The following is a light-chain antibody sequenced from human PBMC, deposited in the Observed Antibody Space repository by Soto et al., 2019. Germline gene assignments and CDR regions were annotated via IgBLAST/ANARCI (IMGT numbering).Light chain of an antibody. Sequence: EIVLTQSPGTLSLSPGERATLSCRASQSINYLAWYQQKVGQAPRLLIYGASTRATGIPDRFSGSGSGTDFSLTISRLEPEDFAVYYCQHYGSPPTYTFGQGTKV. CDR1: QSINY. CDR3: QHYGSPPTYT. CDR2: GAS. V-gene: IGKV3-20*01. J-gene: IGKJ2*01.